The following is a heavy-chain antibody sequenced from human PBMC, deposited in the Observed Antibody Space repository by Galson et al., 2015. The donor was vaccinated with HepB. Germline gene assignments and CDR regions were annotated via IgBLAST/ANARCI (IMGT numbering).Heavy chain of an antibody. CDR1: GGTFSSYA. CDR2: IIPIFGTA. D-gene: IGHD3-10*01. V-gene: IGHV1-69*13. CDR3: ARARRWEFRESSHYYYYMDV. Sequence: SVKVSCKASGGTFSSYAISWVRQAPGQGLEWMGGIIPIFGTANYAQKFQGRVTITADESTSTAYMELSSLRSEDTAVYYCARARRWEFRESSHYYYYMDVWGKGTAVTVSS. J-gene: IGHJ6*03.